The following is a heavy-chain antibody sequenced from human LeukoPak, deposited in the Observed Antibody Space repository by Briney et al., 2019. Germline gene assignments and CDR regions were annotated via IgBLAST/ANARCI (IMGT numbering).Heavy chain of an antibody. CDR3: AADLGYYDFWSGPLDAFDI. V-gene: IGHV3-7*01. J-gene: IGHJ3*02. D-gene: IGHD3-3*01. Sequence: GGSLRLSCAASGFTFSSYWMSWVRQAPGKGLEWVANIKQDGSEKYYVDSVKGRFTISRDNAKNSLYLQMNSLRAEDTAVYYCAADLGYYDFWSGPLDAFDIWGQGTMVTVSS. CDR2: IKQDGSEK. CDR1: GFTFSSYW.